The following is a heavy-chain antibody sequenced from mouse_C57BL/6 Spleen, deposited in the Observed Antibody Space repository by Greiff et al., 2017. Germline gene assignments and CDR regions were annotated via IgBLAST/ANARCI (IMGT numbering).Heavy chain of an antibody. V-gene: IGHV5-4*03. J-gene: IGHJ3*01. D-gene: IGHD4-1*01. CDR1: GFTFSSYA. CDR2: ISDGGSYT. CDR3: ARVLTGPFAY. Sequence: DVKLVESGGGLVKPGGSLKLSCAASGFTFSSYAMSWVRQTPEKRLEWVATISDGGSYTYYPDNVKGRFTISRDNAKNNLYLQMSHLKSEDTAMYYCARVLTGPFAYWGQGTLVTVSA.